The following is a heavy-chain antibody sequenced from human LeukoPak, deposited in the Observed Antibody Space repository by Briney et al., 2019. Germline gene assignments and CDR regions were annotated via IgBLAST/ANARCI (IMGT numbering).Heavy chain of an antibody. Sequence: SETLSLTCAVSGYSISSGYHWGWIRQPPGKGLEWIGSIYHSGSTYYNPSLKSRVTISVDTSKNQFSLKLSSVTAADTAVYYCASLYCSGGSCYDGKVYWGQGTLVTVSS. CDR1: GYSISSGYH. D-gene: IGHD2-15*01. CDR2: IYHSGST. J-gene: IGHJ4*02. CDR3: ASLYCSGGSCYDGKVY. V-gene: IGHV4-38-2*01.